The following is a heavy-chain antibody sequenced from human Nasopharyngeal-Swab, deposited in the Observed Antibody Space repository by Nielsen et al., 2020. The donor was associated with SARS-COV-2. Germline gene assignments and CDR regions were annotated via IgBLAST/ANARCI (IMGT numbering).Heavy chain of an antibody. D-gene: IGHD3-22*01. CDR1: GFTFSSYA. J-gene: IGHJ3*02. V-gene: IGHV3-23*01. CDR3: AKVISTYYYDSSGYYYVAPHDAFDI. Sequence: GESLKISCAASGFTFSSYAMSWVRQAPGKGLEWVSAISGSGGSTYYADSVKGRFTTSRDNSKNTLYLQMNSLRAEDTAVYYCAKVISTYYYDSSGYYYVAPHDAFDIWGQGTMVTVSS. CDR2: ISGSGGST.